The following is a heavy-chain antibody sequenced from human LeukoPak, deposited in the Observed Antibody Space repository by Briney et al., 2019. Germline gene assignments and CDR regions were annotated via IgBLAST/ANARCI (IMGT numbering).Heavy chain of an antibody. CDR2: IYPGDSDT. D-gene: IGHD2-2*01. V-gene: IGHV5-51*01. Sequence: GESLKISCKTSGYNFAGYWIGWVRQMHGKGLEWMGLIYPGDSDTRYSPSFQGHVTISADKSINTAYLQWSSLKASDISMYYCARLSDSSLSMPFNFWGQETLVSVSS. CDR1: GYNFAGYW. CDR3: ARLSDSSLSMPFNF. J-gene: IGHJ4*02.